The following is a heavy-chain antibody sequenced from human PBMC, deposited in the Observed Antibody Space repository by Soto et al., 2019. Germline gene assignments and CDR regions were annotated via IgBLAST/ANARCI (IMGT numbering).Heavy chain of an antibody. CDR1: GFTFSSYA. Sequence: QVQLVESGGGVVQPGRSLRLSCAASGFTFSSYAMHWVRQAPGKGLEWVAVISYDGSNKYYADSVKGRFTISRDNSKNTLYLQMNSLRAEDTAVYYCARDWGDDYNIKDFDYWGQGTLVTVSS. V-gene: IGHV3-30-3*01. D-gene: IGHD4-4*01. CDR3: ARDWGDDYNIKDFDY. J-gene: IGHJ4*02. CDR2: ISYDGSNK.